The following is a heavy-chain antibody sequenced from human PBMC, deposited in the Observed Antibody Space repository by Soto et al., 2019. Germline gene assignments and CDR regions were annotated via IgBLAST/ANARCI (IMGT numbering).Heavy chain of an antibody. CDR3: ARGGPTLTYYDFWSCYYLSNWFDP. CDR1: GYTFTSYG. CDR2: ISAYNGNT. Sequence: ASVKVSCKASGYTFTSYGISWVRQAPGQGLEWMGWISAYNGNTNYAQKLQGRVTMTTDTSTSTAYMELRSLRSDDTAVYYCARGGPTLTYYDFWSCYYLSNWFDPWGQGTLVTVSS. D-gene: IGHD3-3*01. J-gene: IGHJ5*02. V-gene: IGHV1-18*01.